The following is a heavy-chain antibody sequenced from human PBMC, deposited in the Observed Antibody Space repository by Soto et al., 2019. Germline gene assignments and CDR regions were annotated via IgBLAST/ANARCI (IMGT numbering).Heavy chain of an antibody. CDR3: AKTRITSTAATFDP. Sequence: SEALSLTCTVSGGSLSTYYWSWIRQPPGKGLEWIVYMSYSGSSNYNPSLKSRVTMSVDTSKNQVSLKLSSVTAADTAVYYCAKTRITSTAATFDPWGQGTLVTVSS. V-gene: IGHV4-59*01. CDR1: GGSLSTYY. CDR2: MSYSGSS. D-gene: IGHD1-20*01. J-gene: IGHJ5*02.